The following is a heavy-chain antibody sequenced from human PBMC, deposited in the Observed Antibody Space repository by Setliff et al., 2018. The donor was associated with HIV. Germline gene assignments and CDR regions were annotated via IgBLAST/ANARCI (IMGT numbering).Heavy chain of an antibody. CDR2: INHSGST. V-gene: IGHV4-34*01. J-gene: IGHJ4*02. CDR1: GGSFSGYY. Sequence: TLSLTCAVYGGSFSGYYWSWIRQPPGKGLEWIGVINHSGSTNYNMSLWSRVTISLDASRNQFSLELISVTAADTAVYYCAGGPGTTSIDYWAQGTLVTVSS. CDR3: AGGPGTTSIDY. D-gene: IGHD1-26*01.